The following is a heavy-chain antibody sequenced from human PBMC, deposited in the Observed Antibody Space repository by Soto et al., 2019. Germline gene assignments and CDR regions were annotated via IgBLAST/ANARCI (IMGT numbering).Heavy chain of an antibody. J-gene: IGHJ6*03. V-gene: IGHV3-66*01. D-gene: IGHD3-10*01. Sequence: GGSLRLSCAASGFTVSSNYMSWVRQAPGKGLEWVSVIYSGGSTYYADSVKGRFTISRDNSKNTLYLQMNSLRAEDTAVYYCARSPPADYYGSGSYLRYYYYYYYYMDVWGKGTTVTVSS. CDR2: IYSGGST. CDR3: ARSPPADYYGSGSYLRYYYYYYYYMDV. CDR1: GFTVSSNY.